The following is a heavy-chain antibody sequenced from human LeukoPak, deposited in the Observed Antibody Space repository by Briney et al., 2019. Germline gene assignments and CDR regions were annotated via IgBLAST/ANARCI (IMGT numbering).Heavy chain of an antibody. CDR2: INPTGGGT. CDR3: ARAEDFGY. D-gene: IGHD1-14*01. CDR1: GYTFTSYY. V-gene: IGHV1-46*01. Sequence: ASLKVSSKASGYTFTSYYIHSVRQAPGQGLEWMGIINPTGGGTSYAQKFQGRVTMTRDTSTGTVYMELSSLRSEDTAVYYCARAEDFGYWGQGSLVTVSS. J-gene: IGHJ4*02.